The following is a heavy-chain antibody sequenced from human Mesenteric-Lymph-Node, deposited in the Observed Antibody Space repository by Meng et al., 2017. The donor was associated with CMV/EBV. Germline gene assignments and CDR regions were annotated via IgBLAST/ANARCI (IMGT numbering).Heavy chain of an antibody. J-gene: IGHJ3*02. CDR2: IYYSGST. V-gene: IGHV4-59*01. CDR3: ARDTNSDAFDI. D-gene: IGHD2-2*01. CDR1: GGSISSYY. Sequence: SETLSLTCTVSGGSISSYYWSWIRQPPGKGLEWIGYIYYSGSTNYNPSLKSRVTISVDTSKSQFSLILSSVTAADTAIYFCARDTNSDAFDIWGQGTVVTVSS.